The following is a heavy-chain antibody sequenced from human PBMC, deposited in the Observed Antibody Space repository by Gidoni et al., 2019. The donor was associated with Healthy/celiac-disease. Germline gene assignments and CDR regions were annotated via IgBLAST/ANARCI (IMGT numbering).Heavy chain of an antibody. Sequence: QVQLQQWGAGLLKPSETLSLTCAVYGGSFSGYYWSWIRQPPGKGLEWIGEINHSGSTNYNPSLKSRVTISVDTSKNQFSLKLSSVTAADTAVYYCARGLGYCSSTSCYTVLYYYYYGMDVWGQGTTVTVSS. CDR2: INHSGST. V-gene: IGHV4-34*01. D-gene: IGHD2-2*02. J-gene: IGHJ6*02. CDR3: ARGLGYCSSTSCYTVLYYYYYGMDV. CDR1: GGSFSGYY.